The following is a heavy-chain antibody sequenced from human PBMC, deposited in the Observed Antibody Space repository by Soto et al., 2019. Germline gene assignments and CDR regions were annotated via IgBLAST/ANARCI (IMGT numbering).Heavy chain of an antibody. CDR2: IYYSGST. CDR1: GGSISSSSYY. D-gene: IGHD4-17*01. CDR3: ATSTVTTNWYFDL. V-gene: IGHV4-39*01. Sequence: SETLSLTCTVSGGSISSSSYYWGWIRQPPGKGLEWIGSIYYSGSTYYNPSLKSRVTISVDTSKNQFSLKLSSVTAADTAVYYCATSTVTTNWYFDLWGRGTLVTVSS. J-gene: IGHJ2*01.